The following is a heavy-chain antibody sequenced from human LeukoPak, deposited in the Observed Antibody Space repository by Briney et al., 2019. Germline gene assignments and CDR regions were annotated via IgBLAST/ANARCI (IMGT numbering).Heavy chain of an antibody. J-gene: IGHJ4*02. CDR1: GYTFTGYY. Sequence: ASVKVSCKASGYTFTGYYMHWVRQAPGQGLEWMGWINPNSGGTNYAQKFQGRVTMTRDTSISTAYMELSRLRSDDTAVYYCARSSPSKAFTENIVVVPAAGDYWGQGTLVTVSS. D-gene: IGHD2-2*01. CDR2: INPNSGGT. CDR3: ARSSPSKAFTENIVVVPAAGDY. V-gene: IGHV1-2*02.